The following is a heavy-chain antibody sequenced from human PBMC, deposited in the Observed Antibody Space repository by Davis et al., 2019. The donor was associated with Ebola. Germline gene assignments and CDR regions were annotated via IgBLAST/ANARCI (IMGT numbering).Heavy chain of an antibody. V-gene: IGHV4-34*01. Sequence: PSETLSLTCGVYGWPLSDYYWIWIRQPPGKGLEWIGEIDHRGHAKYNPSLKSRATPSIDTSRSQFSLKMTSVTAIDTAVYYCASPHQIRGSDVFDSWGQGSLVTVSS. CDR3: ASPHQIRGSDVFDS. CDR1: GWPLSDYY. J-gene: IGHJ4*02. CDR2: IDHRGHA. D-gene: IGHD6-19*01.